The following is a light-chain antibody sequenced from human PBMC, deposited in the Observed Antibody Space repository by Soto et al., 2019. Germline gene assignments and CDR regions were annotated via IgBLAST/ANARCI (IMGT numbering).Light chain of an antibody. CDR2: DAS. CDR1: QSISNR. CDR3: QHYGGMWT. V-gene: IGKV1-5*01. J-gene: IGKJ1*01. Sequence: DIQMTQSPSTLSASVGDRVTITCRASQSISNRLAWYQQKPGKAPNVLIYDASSLESGVPSRFSGSGSGTEFILTISSLQPDDFATDCCQHYGGMWTFGQGTKVDIK.